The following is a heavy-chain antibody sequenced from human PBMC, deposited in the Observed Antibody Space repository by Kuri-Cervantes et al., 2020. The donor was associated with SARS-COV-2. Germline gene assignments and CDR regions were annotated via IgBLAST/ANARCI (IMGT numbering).Heavy chain of an antibody. J-gene: IGHJ4*02. CDR3: ASQGPEEERLIGN. Sequence: GESLKISCAASGFTFSTYSMNWVRQAPGKGLEWNSYISSRSGTINYADSVKGRFTISRDNAKSLLYLQMNSLRADDTAVYYCASQGPEEERLIGNWGQGTLVTVSS. CDR1: GFTFSTYS. CDR2: ISSRSGTI. V-gene: IGHV3-48*01.